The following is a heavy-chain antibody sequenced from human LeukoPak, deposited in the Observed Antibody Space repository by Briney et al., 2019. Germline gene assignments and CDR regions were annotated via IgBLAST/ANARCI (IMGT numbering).Heavy chain of an antibody. Sequence: ASVKVSCKASGYTFTSYGISRVRQAPGQGLEWMGWISAYNGNTNYAQKLQGRVTMTTDTSTSTAYMELRSLRSDDTAVYYCARDWDWNTDKTFDYWGQGTLVTVSS. V-gene: IGHV1-18*01. CDR2: ISAYNGNT. CDR3: ARDWDWNTDKTFDY. CDR1: GYTFTSYG. J-gene: IGHJ4*02. D-gene: IGHD1/OR15-1a*01.